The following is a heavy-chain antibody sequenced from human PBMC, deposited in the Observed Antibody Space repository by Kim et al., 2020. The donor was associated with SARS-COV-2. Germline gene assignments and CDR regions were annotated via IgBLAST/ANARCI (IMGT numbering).Heavy chain of an antibody. J-gene: IGHJ5*02. Sequence: ASVKVSCKASGYTFTSYAMHWVRQAPGQRLEWMGWINAGNGNTKYSQKFQGRVTITRDTSASTAYMELSSLRSEDTAVYYCARSSSSWYYWFDPWGQGTLVTVSS. D-gene: IGHD6-13*01. V-gene: IGHV1-3*01. CDR2: INAGNGNT. CDR1: GYTFTSYA. CDR3: ARSSSSWYYWFDP.